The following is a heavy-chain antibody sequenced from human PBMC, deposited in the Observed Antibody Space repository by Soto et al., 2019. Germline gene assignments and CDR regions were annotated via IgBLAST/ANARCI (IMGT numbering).Heavy chain of an antibody. V-gene: IGHV4-39*01. J-gene: IGHJ6*02. CDR2: IYYSGST. Sequence: PSETLSLTCTVSGGSISSSSYYWGWIRQPPGKGLEWIGSIYYSGSTYYNPSLKSRVTISVDTSRNQFSLKLSSVTAADTAVDHCRGRGEFNYYHYGMDVCDQRTTVTVAS. D-gene: IGHD3-3*01. CDR1: GGSISSSSYY. CDR3: RGRGEFNYYHYGMDV.